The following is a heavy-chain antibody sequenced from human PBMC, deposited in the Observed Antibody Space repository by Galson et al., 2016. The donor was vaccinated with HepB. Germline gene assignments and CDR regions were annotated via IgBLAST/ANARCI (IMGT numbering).Heavy chain of an antibody. V-gene: IGHV1-46*01. D-gene: IGHD7-27*01. Sequence: SGYAFTNYYMHWVRQAPEQGLDWMGIINPSGDSARYAQKFQGRVTMTRDTSTSTVYMELSSLRSEDTAVYFCARDRLGPYGMDVWGQGTLVTVSS. CDR1: GYAFTNYY. J-gene: IGHJ6*02. CDR3: ARDRLGPYGMDV. CDR2: INPSGDSA.